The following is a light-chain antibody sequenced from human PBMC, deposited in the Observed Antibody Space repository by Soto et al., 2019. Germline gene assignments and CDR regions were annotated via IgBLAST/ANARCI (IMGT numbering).Light chain of an antibody. Sequence: EIVMTQSPATLSVSPGERATLSCRASQSVSSNLAWYQQKPGQAPRLLIYGASTRATGIPARFSGSGSGTEFTLTFSGLQSEDFAVYYFQRINNGPRKFGQGTKLKFK. J-gene: IGKJ1*01. CDR1: QSVSSN. CDR2: GAS. CDR3: QRINNGPRK. V-gene: IGKV3-15*01.